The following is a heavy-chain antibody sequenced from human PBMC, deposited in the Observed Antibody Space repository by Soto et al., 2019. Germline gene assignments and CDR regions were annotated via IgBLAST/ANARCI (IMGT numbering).Heavy chain of an antibody. CDR2: TYYRSKWYN. Sequence: SQTLSLTCAISGDSVSSNSAAWNWIRQSPSRGLEWLGRTYYRSKWYNDDAVSVKSRITINPDTSKNHFSLQLKSVTPEDTALYYCARLAPGGSGGGGDYWGQGTLVTVSS. D-gene: IGHD6-19*01. J-gene: IGHJ4*02. CDR3: ARLAPGGSGGGGDY. V-gene: IGHV6-1*01. CDR1: GDSVSSNSAA.